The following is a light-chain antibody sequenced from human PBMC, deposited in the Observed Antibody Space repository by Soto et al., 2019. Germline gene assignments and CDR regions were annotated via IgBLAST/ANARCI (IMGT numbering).Light chain of an antibody. CDR3: QKYDSAPWT. CDR1: QGISNY. CDR2: AAS. V-gene: IGKV1-27*01. Sequence: DIQMTQSPSSLSASVRDRVTITCRASQGISNYLAWYQQKPGKVPKLLIYAASTLQSGVPSRFSGSGSGTDFTLTISILQPEDVASYYCQKYDSAPWTFGQGTKVEIK. J-gene: IGKJ1*01.